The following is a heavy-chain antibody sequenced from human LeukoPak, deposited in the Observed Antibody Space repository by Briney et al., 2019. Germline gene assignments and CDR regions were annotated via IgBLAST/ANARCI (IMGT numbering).Heavy chain of an antibody. CDR1: GFTFSSYD. D-gene: IGHD1-7*01. J-gene: IGHJ4*02. V-gene: IGHV3-13*01. CDR2: IGTAGDT. CDR3: ARVGITGTFDY. Sequence: AGGSLRLSCAASGFTFSSYDMHWVRQATGKGLEWVSAIGTAGDTYYPGSVKGRFTISRENTKNSLYLQMNSLRAGDTAVYYCARVGITGTFDYRGQGTLVTVSS.